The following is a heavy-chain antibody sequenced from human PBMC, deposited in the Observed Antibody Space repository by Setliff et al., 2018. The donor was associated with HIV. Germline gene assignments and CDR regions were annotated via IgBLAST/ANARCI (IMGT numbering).Heavy chain of an antibody. J-gene: IGHJ6*03. Sequence: SETLSLTCTVSGGSLSSYYWSWIRQPAGKGLEWIGRIYSSGSTNYNPSLKSRLTMSVDTSQNQFSLNLTSVTAADTAVYYCAREIQFSATTYYYYYMDDWGRGTTVTVSS. V-gene: IGHV4-4*07. CDR1: GGSLSSYY. D-gene: IGHD5-18*01. CDR3: AREIQFSATTYYYYYMDD. CDR2: IYSSGST.